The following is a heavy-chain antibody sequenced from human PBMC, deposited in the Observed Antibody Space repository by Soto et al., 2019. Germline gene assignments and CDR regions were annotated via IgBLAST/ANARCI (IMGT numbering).Heavy chain of an antibody. CDR3: ARDSSTGYYLSDFDY. Sequence: PGGSLRLSCAASGFTFSNYNMNWVRQAPGKGLEWVASISTRSHYIYYADSLKGRLTISRDNAKNSVDLQISSLRAEDTAVYYCARDSSTGYYLSDFDYWGQGTLVTVSS. CDR2: ISTRSHYI. J-gene: IGHJ4*02. V-gene: IGHV3-21*01. CDR1: GFTFSNYN. D-gene: IGHD3-9*01.